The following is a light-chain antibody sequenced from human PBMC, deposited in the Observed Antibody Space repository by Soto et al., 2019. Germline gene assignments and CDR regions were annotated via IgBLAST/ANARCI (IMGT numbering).Light chain of an antibody. CDR2: AAS. Sequence: DIQMTQSPSSVSASVGDRVTITCRASQGISTWLAWHQQKPGKAPKLLIYAASNLQSGVPSRFSGSGSGTDFTLTISSLQPEDFATYYCQQANSFPFTFGGGTKVEIK. J-gene: IGKJ4*01. CDR1: QGISTW. CDR3: QQANSFPFT. V-gene: IGKV1-12*02.